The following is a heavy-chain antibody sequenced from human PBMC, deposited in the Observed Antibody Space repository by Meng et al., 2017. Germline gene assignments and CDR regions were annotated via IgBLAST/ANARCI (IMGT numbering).Heavy chain of an antibody. V-gene: IGHV1-69*01. CDR3: ARDDYSNYLPFDY. Sequence: QVQLVQSGAEVMKPGSSVKVSCKASGCTFSSYAISWVRQAPGQGLEWMGGIIPIFGRANYAQKFQGRVTITADEATSTAYMELSSLRSEDTAVYYCARDDYSNYLPFDYWGQGTLVTVSS. CDR2: IIPIFGRA. D-gene: IGHD4-11*01. CDR1: GCTFSSYA. J-gene: IGHJ4*02.